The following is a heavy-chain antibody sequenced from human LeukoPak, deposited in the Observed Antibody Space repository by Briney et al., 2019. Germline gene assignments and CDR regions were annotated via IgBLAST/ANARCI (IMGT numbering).Heavy chain of an antibody. D-gene: IGHD2-2*01. J-gene: IGHJ5*02. Sequence: GGSLGLSCAASGFTFSSYAMHWVRQAPGKGLEWVAVISYDGSNKYYADSVKGRFTISRDNSKNTLYLQMNSLRAEDTAVYYCSRAPGPAAIHDWLDPWGQGTLVTVSS. V-gene: IGHV3-30-3*01. CDR1: GFTFSSYA. CDR3: SRAPGPAAIHDWLDP. CDR2: ISYDGSNK.